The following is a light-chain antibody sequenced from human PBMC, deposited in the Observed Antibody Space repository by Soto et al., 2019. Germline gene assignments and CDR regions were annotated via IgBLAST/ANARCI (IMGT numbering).Light chain of an antibody. CDR3: QQRGNWPPIT. CDR1: QSVSSY. Sequence: EIELTQSPATLSSSPGERATLSCKASQSVSSYLAWYQQKPGQAPRLLIYDASNRATGIPARFSGSGSGTDFTLTISSLEPEDFAVYYCQQRGNWPPITFGQGTRLEIK. CDR2: DAS. J-gene: IGKJ5*01. V-gene: IGKV3-11*01.